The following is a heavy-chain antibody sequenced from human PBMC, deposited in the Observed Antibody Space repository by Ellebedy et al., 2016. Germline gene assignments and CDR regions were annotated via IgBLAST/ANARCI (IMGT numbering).Heavy chain of an antibody. J-gene: IGHJ3*02. Sequence: GESLKISCMGSGYGFSSYWIGWVRQMPGKGLEWIGIIYPSESDTRYSPSFQGQVTISADKSISTAYLQWSSLKASDTAMYYCASPGGYYDRSQYYDHDAFDIWGQGTMVTVSS. V-gene: IGHV5-51*01. CDR1: GYGFSSYW. D-gene: IGHD3-10*01. CDR3: ASPGGYYDRSQYYDHDAFDI. CDR2: IYPSESDT.